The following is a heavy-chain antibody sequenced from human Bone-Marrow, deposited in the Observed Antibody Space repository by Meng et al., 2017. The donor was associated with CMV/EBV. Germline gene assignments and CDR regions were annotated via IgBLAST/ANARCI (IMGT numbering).Heavy chain of an antibody. CDR2: IIPIFGTA. CDR1: GCTFSSYA. CDR3: ARSCPNCIAAAGTLLYAFDI. D-gene: IGHD6-13*01. J-gene: IGHJ3*02. V-gene: IGHV1-69*05. Sequence: SVKVSCKASGCTFSSYAISWVRQAPGQGLEWMGGIIPIFGTANYAQKFQGRVTITTDESTSTAYMELSSLRSENTAVYYGARSCPNCIAAAGTLLYAFDIWGQGTMVTVSS.